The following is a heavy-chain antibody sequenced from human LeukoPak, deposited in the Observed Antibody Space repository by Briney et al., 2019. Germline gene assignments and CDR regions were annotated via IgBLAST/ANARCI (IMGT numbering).Heavy chain of an antibody. V-gene: IGHV1-2*04. J-gene: IGHJ3*02. CDR1: GYTFTGYY. CDR3: ARGWSYGSGNDAFDI. CDR2: INPNSGGT. Sequence: GASVKVSCKASGYTFTGYYMHWVRQAPGQGLEWMGWINPNSGGTNYAQKFQGWVTMTRDTSISTAYMELSRLRSDDTAVYYCARGWSYGSGNDAFDIWGQGTMVTVPS. D-gene: IGHD3-10*01.